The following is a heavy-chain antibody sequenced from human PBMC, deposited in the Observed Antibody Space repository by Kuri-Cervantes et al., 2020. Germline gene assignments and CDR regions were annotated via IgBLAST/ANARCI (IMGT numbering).Heavy chain of an antibody. D-gene: IGHD6-6*01. CDR2: VSWNGSRT. J-gene: IGHJ6*02. Sequence: GESLKISCAASGFTFSNSDMNWVHQAPGKGLEWVSGVSWNGSRTHYADSVKGRFIISRDNSRNTLYLQTNSLRAEDTAVYYCARAPLELGYSSSSGPYYYYGMDVWGQGTTVTVSS. CDR1: GFTFSNSD. CDR3: ARAPLELGYSSSSGPYYYYGMDV. V-gene: IGHV3-35*01.